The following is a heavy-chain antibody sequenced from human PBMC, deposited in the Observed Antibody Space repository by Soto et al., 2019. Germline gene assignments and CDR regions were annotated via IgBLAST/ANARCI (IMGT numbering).Heavy chain of an antibody. Sequence: ESGGGLIQPGGSLRLSCAASGFTVSSNYMSWVRQAPGKGLEWVSVIYSGGSTYYADSVKGRFTISRDNSKNTLYLQMNSLRAEDTAVYYCAREYSGSYYSGYFDLWGRGTLVTVSS. J-gene: IGHJ2*01. CDR3: AREYSGSYYSGYFDL. CDR1: GFTVSSNY. D-gene: IGHD1-26*01. V-gene: IGHV3-53*01. CDR2: IYSGGST.